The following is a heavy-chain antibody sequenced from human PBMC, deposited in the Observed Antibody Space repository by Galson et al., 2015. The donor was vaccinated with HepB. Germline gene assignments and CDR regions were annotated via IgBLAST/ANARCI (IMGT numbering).Heavy chain of an antibody. J-gene: IGHJ4*02. CDR3: ARDMRARFGELFLY. D-gene: IGHD3-10*01. Sequence: SLRLSCAASGFTFSSYAMHWVRQAPGKGLEWVAVISYDGSNKYYADSVKGRFTISRDNSKNTLYLQMNSLRAEDTAVYYCARDMRARFGELFLYWGQGTLVT. CDR1: GFTFSSYA. V-gene: IGHV3-30*04. CDR2: ISYDGSNK.